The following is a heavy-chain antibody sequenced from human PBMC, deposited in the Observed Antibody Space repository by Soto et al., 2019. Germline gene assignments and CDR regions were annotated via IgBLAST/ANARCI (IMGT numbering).Heavy chain of an antibody. Sequence: GGSLRLSCAASGFTFSSYAMHWVRQAPGKGLEWVAVISYDGSNKYYADSVKGRFTISRDNSKNTLYLQMNSLRAEDTAVYYCARVPRVMGAYYFDYWGQGTLVTVSS. V-gene: IGHV3-30-3*01. J-gene: IGHJ4*02. D-gene: IGHD2-21*01. CDR2: ISYDGSNK. CDR3: ARVPRVMGAYYFDY. CDR1: GFTFSSYA.